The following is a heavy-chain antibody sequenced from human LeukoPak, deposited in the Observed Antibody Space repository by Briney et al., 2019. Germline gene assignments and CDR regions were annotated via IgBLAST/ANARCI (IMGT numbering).Heavy chain of an antibody. CDR1: GDSINSHY. V-gene: IGHV4-59*11. CDR2: IYYSGST. J-gene: IGHJ4*02. D-gene: IGHD3-9*01. CDR3: ARLQLDYDILTGYTYYFDY. Sequence: PSETLSLTCTVSGDSINSHYWSWIRQPPGKGLEWIGYIYYSGSTNYNPSLKSRVTISVDTSKNQFSLKLSSVTAADTAVYYCARLQLDYDILTGYTYYFDYWGQGTLVTVSS.